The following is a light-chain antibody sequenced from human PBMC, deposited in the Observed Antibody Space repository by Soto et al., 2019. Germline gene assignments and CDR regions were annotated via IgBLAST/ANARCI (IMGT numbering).Light chain of an antibody. J-gene: IGKJ4*01. CDR1: QGISSY. V-gene: IGKV1-9*01. Sequence: IQLTQSPSSLSASVGDRVTITCRASQGISSYLAWYQQKPGKAPKLLIYAASTLQSGVPSRFSGSGSGTEFTLPISSLQPEDFATYYCQQLNSYPPITFGGGTKVEIK. CDR2: AAS. CDR3: QQLNSYPPIT.